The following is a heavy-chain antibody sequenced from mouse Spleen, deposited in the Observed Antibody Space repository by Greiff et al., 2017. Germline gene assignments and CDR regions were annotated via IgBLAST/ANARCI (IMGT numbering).Heavy chain of an antibody. J-gene: IGHJ4*01. Sequence: QVQLQQSGAELAKPGASVKLSCKASGYTFTSYWMHRVKQRPGQGLEWIGYINPSSGYTKYNQKFKDKATLTADKSSSTAYMQLSSLTYEDSAVYYCARTLIYDHKGGYAMDYWGQGTSVTVSS. CDR3: ARTLIYDHKGGYAMDY. V-gene: IGHV1-7*01. CDR1: GYTFTSYW. D-gene: IGHD2-3*01. CDR2: INPSSGYT.